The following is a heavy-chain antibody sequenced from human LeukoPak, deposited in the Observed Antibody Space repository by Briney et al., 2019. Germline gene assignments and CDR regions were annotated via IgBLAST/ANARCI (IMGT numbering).Heavy chain of an antibody. Sequence: GGSLRLSCAASGFTFSSHGMHWVRQAPGKGLEWVAVISYDGSNKYYADSVKGRFTISRDNSKNTLYLQMNSLRAEDTAVYYCAKDSRDGYSRFDYWGQGTLVTVSS. J-gene: IGHJ4*02. CDR1: GFTFSSHG. CDR3: AKDSRDGYSRFDY. V-gene: IGHV3-30*18. CDR2: ISYDGSNK. D-gene: IGHD5-24*01.